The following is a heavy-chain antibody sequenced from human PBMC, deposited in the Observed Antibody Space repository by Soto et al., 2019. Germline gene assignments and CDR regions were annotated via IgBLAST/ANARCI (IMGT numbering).Heavy chain of an antibody. V-gene: IGHV3-30*18. D-gene: IGHD6-13*01. CDR3: AKAFKYSSSWYEYYFDY. Sequence: GGSLRLSCAASGFTFSSYGMHWVRQAPGKGLEWVAVISYDGSNKYYADSVKGRFTISRDNSKNTLYLQMNSLRAEDTAVYYCAKAFKYSSSWYEYYFDYWGQGTLVTVSS. CDR2: ISYDGSNK. CDR1: GFTFSSYG. J-gene: IGHJ4*02.